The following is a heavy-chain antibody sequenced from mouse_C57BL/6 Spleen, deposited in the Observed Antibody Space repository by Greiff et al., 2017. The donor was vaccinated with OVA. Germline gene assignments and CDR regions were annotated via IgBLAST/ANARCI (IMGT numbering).Heavy chain of an antibody. CDR2: IYPRDGST. CDR3: AKGDYGNPYWYVDV. V-gene: IGHV1-85*01. CDR1: GYTFTSYD. J-gene: IGHJ1*03. D-gene: IGHD2-1*01. Sequence: QVQLQQSGPELVKPGASVKLSCKASGYTFTSYDINWVKQRPGPGLEWIGWIYPRDGSTKYNEKFKGKATLTVDTSSSTADMELHSLTSEDSAVYFCAKGDYGNPYWYVDVWGTGTTVTVSS.